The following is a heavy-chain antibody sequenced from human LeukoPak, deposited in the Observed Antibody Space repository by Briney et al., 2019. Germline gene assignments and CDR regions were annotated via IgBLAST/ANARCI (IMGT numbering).Heavy chain of an antibody. V-gene: IGHV3-33*01. CDR1: GFTFSSYG. CDR3: ARDRITMVRGPPGY. CDR2: IWYDGSNK. D-gene: IGHD3-10*01. Sequence: PGGSLRLSCAASGFTFSSYGMHWVRQAPGKGLEWVAVIWYDGSNKYYADSVKGRFTISRDNSKNTLYLQMNSLRAEDTAVYYCARDRITMVRGPPGYWGQGTLVTVSS. J-gene: IGHJ4*02.